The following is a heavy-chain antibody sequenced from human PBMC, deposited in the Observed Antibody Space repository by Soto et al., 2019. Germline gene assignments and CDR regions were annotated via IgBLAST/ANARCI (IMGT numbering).Heavy chain of an antibody. V-gene: IGHV4-30-2*01. CDR2: ISHSGST. Sequence: PSETLSLTCAVSGGSISSGGYSWSLIRQPPGKGLEWIGYISHSGSTYYNPSLKSRVTISVDRSKNQFSLKLSPVTAADTAVYYCARGGLLPDYWGQGTLVTVSS. J-gene: IGHJ4*02. CDR1: GGSISSGGYS. D-gene: IGHD6-19*01. CDR3: ARGGLLPDY.